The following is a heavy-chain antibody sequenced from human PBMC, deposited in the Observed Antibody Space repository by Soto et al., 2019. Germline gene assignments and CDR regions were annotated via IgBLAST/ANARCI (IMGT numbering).Heavy chain of an antibody. Sequence: ASVKVSCKASGYTFTSYGISWVRQAPGQGLEWMGWISAYNGNTNCAQKLQGRVTMTTDTSTSTAYMELRSLRSDDTAVYYCARVSGQAYDSDAFDIWGQGTMVTVSS. CDR2: ISAYNGNT. D-gene: IGHD3-16*01. CDR1: GYTFTSYG. V-gene: IGHV1-18*01. J-gene: IGHJ3*02. CDR3: ARVSGQAYDSDAFDI.